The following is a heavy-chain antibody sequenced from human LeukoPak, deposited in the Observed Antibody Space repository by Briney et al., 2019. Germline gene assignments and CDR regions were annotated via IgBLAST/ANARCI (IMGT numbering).Heavy chain of an antibody. V-gene: IGHV4-38-2*02. CDR2: IYHSGST. CDR1: GYSISSGYY. D-gene: IGHD3-16*02. Sequence: SETLSLTCTVSGYSISSGYYWGWIRQPPGKGLEWIGSIYHSGSTNYNPSLKSRVTISVDTSKNQFSLKLSSVTAADTAVYYCAKEITFGGVIATGAFDIWGQGTMVTVSS. J-gene: IGHJ3*02. CDR3: AKEITFGGVIATGAFDI.